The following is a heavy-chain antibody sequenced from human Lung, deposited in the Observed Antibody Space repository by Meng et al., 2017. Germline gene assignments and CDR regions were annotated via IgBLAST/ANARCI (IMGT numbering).Heavy chain of an antibody. CDR2: IKSNSDGGTT. CDR1: GFSLTDAW. V-gene: IGHV3-15*01. CDR3: ATGAAAADH. J-gene: IGHJ4*02. Sequence: EVQLVECGGGLVKQGGSLRLSCVASGFSLTDAWMSWVRQAPGKGLEWVGRIKSNSDGGTTDYAAPVKGRFTISRDDSKNTLYLQMNSLITEDTAVYFCATGAAAADHWGQGTLVTVSS. D-gene: IGHD6-13*01.